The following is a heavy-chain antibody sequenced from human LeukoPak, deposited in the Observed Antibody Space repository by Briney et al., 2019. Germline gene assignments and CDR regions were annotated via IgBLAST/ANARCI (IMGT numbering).Heavy chain of an antibody. CDR1: GYTFTGYY. CDR2: INPNSGGT. CDR3: ARARSRIAAAGTGYYYYYIDV. V-gene: IGHV1-2*02. J-gene: IGHJ6*03. Sequence: SVTVSCKASGYTFTGYYMHWVRQATGQGLEWVGWINPNSGGTNYAQKFQGRVTMTRYTSISTAYMELSRLRSDDTAVYYCARARSRIAAAGTGYYYYYIDVWGKGTTVTISS. D-gene: IGHD6-13*01.